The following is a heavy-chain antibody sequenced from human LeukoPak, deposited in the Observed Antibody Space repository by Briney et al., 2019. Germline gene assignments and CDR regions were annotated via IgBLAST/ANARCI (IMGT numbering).Heavy chain of an antibody. CDR2: ISGSGGST. Sequence: GGSLRLSCAASGFIFSSYAMSWVRQAPGKGLEWVSVISGSGGSTYYADSVTGRLTISRDNSKNTLYLQMNSLRVEDTAVYYCARGGNLDLGYYYYYMDVWAKGPRSPSP. J-gene: IGHJ6*03. CDR1: GFIFSSYA. CDR3: ARGGNLDLGYYYYYMDV. D-gene: IGHD1-7*01. V-gene: IGHV3-23*01.